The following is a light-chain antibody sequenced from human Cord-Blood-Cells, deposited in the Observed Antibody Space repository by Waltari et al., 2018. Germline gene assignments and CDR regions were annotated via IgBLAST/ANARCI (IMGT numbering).Light chain of an antibody. CDR1: SSDVGGYNY. Sequence: QSALTQPPSASGSPGPSVTISCTGTSSDVGGYNYVSWYQQHPGKAPKLLIYEVSKRPAGVPDRFSVSKSGNTASRTVSGLQAEDEADYYCSSYAGSNNVVFGGGTKLTVL. CDR2: EVS. V-gene: IGLV2-8*01. J-gene: IGLJ2*01. CDR3: SSYAGSNNVV.